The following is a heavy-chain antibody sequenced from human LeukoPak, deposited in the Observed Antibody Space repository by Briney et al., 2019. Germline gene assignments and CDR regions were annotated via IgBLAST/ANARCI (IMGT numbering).Heavy chain of an antibody. CDR2: ISGDGDST. CDR3: AKDIDYGDYAYYFDY. Sequence: PGWALRLSCAVCGFTFHEYAMHGVRQAPGKGLEWVSRISGDGDSTYYADSVKGRFTLYRDNSKTSLYLQMNSLRTEDTALYYCAKDIDYGDYAYYFDYWGQGTLVTVSS. J-gene: IGHJ4*02. CDR1: GFTFHEYA. D-gene: IGHD4-17*01. V-gene: IGHV3-43*02.